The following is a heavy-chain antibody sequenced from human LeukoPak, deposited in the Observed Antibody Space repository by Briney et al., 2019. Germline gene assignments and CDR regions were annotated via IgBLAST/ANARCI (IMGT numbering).Heavy chain of an antibody. CDR3: ARDGYSSSSYYYMDV. J-gene: IGHJ6*03. Sequence: ASVKVSCKASGYTFTGYYMHWVRQAPGQGLESMGWINPNSGGTNYAQKFQGRVTMTRDTSISTAYMELSRLRSDDTAVYYCARDGYSSSSYYYMDVWGKGTTVTVSS. D-gene: IGHD6-6*01. CDR2: INPNSGGT. V-gene: IGHV1-2*02. CDR1: GYTFTGYY.